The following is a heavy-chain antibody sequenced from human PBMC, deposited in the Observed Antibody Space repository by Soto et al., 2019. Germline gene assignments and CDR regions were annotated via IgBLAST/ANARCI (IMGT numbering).Heavy chain of an antibody. CDR3: AKNYGVGYGDYFRY. J-gene: IGHJ4*02. D-gene: IGHD2-8*01. Sequence: SETLSLTCTVSGGSVSSGSYYWSWIRQPPGKGLEWIGYIYYSGSTNYNPPLKSRVTISVDTSKNQFSLKLSSVTASDTAVYYFAKNYGVGYGDYFRYWAKETLLTVS. CDR1: GGSVSSGSYY. V-gene: IGHV4-61*01. CDR2: IYYSGST.